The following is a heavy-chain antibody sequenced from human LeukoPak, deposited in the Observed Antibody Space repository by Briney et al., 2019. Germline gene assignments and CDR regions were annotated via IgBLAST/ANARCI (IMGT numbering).Heavy chain of an antibody. CDR3: ARADYDYVWGSYRCDY. J-gene: IGHJ4*02. Sequence: PGGSLRLSCAASGFTFSSYAMHWVRQAPGKGLVWVAVISYDGSNKYYADSVKGRFTISRDNSKNTLYLQMNSLRAEDTAVYYCARADYDYVWGSYRCDYWGQGTLVTVSS. D-gene: IGHD3-16*02. CDR1: GFTFSSYA. CDR2: ISYDGSNK. V-gene: IGHV3-30-3*01.